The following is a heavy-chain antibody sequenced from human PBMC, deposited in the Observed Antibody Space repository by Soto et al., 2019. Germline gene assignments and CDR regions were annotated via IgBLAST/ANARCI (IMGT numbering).Heavy chain of an antibody. D-gene: IGHD5-12*01. CDR1: GYSFTSYW. Sequence: GESLKISCKGSGYSFTSYWISCLRQMPGKGLEGMGRSDPSESYTNYSPSFQGHVTISADKSISTAYLQWSSLNASDTAMYYCAREGNIVATIVDYYYGMDVLGQGTTVTVSS. CDR3: AREGNIVATIVDYYYGMDV. J-gene: IGHJ6*02. CDR2: SDPSESYT. V-gene: IGHV5-10-1*01.